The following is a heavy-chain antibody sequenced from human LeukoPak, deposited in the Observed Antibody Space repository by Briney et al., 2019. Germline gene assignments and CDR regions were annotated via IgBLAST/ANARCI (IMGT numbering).Heavy chain of an antibody. V-gene: IGHV3-23*01. CDR2: ISGSGGST. CDR1: GSTFSSCA. J-gene: IGHJ5*02. CDR3: AKASVAGTKYWFDP. D-gene: IGHD6-19*01. Sequence: GGSLRLSCAASGSTFSSCAMSWVRQAPGEGLEWVSAISGSGGSTYYADSVKGRFTISRDNSKNTLYLQMNSLRAEDTAVYYCAKASVAGTKYWFDPWGQGTLVTVSS.